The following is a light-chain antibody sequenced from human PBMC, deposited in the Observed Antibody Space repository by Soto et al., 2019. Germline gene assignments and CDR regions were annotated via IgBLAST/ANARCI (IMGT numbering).Light chain of an antibody. CDR2: AAS. J-gene: IGKJ1*01. CDR3: LQDYNWWT. CDR1: QGIRND. V-gene: IGKV1-6*01. Sequence: AIQMTQSPSSLSASVGDRVTITCRASQGIRNDLGWYQQKPGKAPKLLIYAASSLQSEVPSRFSGSGSGTDFTLTISSLQPEDFATYYCLQDYNWWTFGQGTKVEIK.